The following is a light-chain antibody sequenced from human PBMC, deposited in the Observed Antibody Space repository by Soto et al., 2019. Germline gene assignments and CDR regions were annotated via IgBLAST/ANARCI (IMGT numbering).Light chain of an antibody. J-gene: IGKJ4*01. CDR3: QQYSRYPLT. CDR2: DAS. Sequence: DIQMTQSPSTLSASVGDRVTIAGRASQSITGLLAWYQGKPGKAPKLLIYDASNLETGVPLRFSGSGSGTEFTLTISSLQPDDFATYYCQQYSRYPLTFGGGTKVEI. CDR1: QSITGL. V-gene: IGKV1-5*01.